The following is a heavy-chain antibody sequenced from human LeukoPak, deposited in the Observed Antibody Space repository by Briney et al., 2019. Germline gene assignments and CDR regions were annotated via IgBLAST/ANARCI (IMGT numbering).Heavy chain of an antibody. J-gene: IGHJ4*02. D-gene: IGHD5-18*01. V-gene: IGHV1-8*01. CDR3: ARGEDTAMASIDY. CDR2: MNPNSGNT. CDR1: GYTFTSYD. Sequence: ASVKVSCKASGYTFTSYDINWVRQATGQGLEWMGWMNPNSGNTGYAQKFQGRVTMTRNASISTAYMELSSLRSEDTAVYYCARGEDTAMASIDYWGQGTLVTVSS.